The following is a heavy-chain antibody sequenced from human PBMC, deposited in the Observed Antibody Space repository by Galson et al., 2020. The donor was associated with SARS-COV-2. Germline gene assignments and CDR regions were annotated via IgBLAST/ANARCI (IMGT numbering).Heavy chain of an antibody. J-gene: IGHJ3*02. Sequence: SETMSLTCAVSGTSISSGSYSCNWLRQPPGKGLEWIGYTSHSGGTYYNPSLKSPVTISGDRSKNQFSLRLSSVTAADTAVYYCARLHYGEYAPEAFDIWGPGTRVTVAS. CDR3: ARLHYGEYAPEAFDI. CDR1: GTSISSGSYS. V-gene: IGHV4-30-2*01. D-gene: IGHD4-17*01. CDR2: TSHSGGT.